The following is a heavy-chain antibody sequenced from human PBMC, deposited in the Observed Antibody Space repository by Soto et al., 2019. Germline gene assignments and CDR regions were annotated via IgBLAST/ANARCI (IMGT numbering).Heavy chain of an antibody. V-gene: IGHV3-23*01. CDR1: GFTFSSYA. CDR3: AKSPGMHYYDSSGYYHYDY. Sequence: GGSLRLSCAASGFTFSSYAMHWVRQAPGKGLEWVSAISGSGVSTYYADSVKGRFTISRDNSKNTLYLQMNSLRAEDTAVYYCAKSPGMHYYDSSGYYHYDYWGQGTLVTVSS. D-gene: IGHD3-22*01. J-gene: IGHJ4*02. CDR2: ISGSGVST.